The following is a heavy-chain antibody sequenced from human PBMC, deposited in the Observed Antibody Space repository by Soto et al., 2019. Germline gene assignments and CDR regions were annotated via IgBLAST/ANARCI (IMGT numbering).Heavy chain of an antibody. Sequence: QVQLQESGPGLVKPSETLSLTCTVSGGSISSYYWSWIRQPPGKGLEWIGYIYYSGSTNYNPSLKRRVTISVDTSKNQSSPKLSSVTAADTAVYYCARRYGDCFDYWGQGTLVTVSS. J-gene: IGHJ4*02. CDR2: IYYSGST. D-gene: IGHD4-17*01. V-gene: IGHV4-59*08. CDR3: ARRYGDCFDY. CDR1: GGSISSYY.